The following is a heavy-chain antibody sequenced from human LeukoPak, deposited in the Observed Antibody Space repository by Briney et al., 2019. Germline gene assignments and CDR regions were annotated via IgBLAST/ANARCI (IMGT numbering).Heavy chain of an antibody. Sequence: SSETLSLTCTVSGGSISSSSYYWSWIRQPPGKGLEWIGEINHSGSTNYNPSLKSRVTISVDTSKNQFSLKLSSVTAADTAVYYCARGRGYCSSTSCFSYYYYYYYMDVWGKGTTVTVSS. V-gene: IGHV4-39*07. J-gene: IGHJ6*03. CDR1: GGSISSSSYY. CDR3: ARGRGYCSSTSCFSYYYYYYYMDV. D-gene: IGHD2-2*01. CDR2: INHSGST.